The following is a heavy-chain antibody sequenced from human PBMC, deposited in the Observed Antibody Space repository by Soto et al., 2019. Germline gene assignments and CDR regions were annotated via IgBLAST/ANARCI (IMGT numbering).Heavy chain of an antibody. J-gene: IGHJ4*02. V-gene: IGHV1-2*02. D-gene: IGHD4-17*01. Sequence: QVQLVQSGAEVKKPGASVKVSCKVSGDTFIAHYIHWVRQAPGKGLEWIGWTNPNNGSTKYAQKFQGRLTVSADLYTSTVYMELSSLRSEDTAVYFCARDPTNDYGDDTFDYWGQGTKVIVSS. CDR1: GDTFIAHY. CDR3: ARDPTNDYGDDTFDY. CDR2: TNPNNGST.